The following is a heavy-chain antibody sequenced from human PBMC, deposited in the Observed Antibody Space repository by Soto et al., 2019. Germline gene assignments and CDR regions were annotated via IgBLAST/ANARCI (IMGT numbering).Heavy chain of an antibody. CDR2: ISGSGGST. CDR3: AKWGERSYVDIVATIPTQSDAFDI. V-gene: IGHV3-23*01. Sequence: GGSLRLSCAASGFTFSSYAMSWVRQAPGKGLEWVSAISGSGGSTYYADSVKGRFTISRDNSKNTLYLQMNSLRAEDTAVYYCAKWGERSYVDIVATIPTQSDAFDIWGQGTMVTVSS. CDR1: GFTFSSYA. D-gene: IGHD5-12*01. J-gene: IGHJ3*02.